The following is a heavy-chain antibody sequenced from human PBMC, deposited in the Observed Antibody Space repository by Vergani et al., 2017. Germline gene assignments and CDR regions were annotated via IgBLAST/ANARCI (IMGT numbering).Heavy chain of an antibody. V-gene: IGHV4-31*03. CDR1: GGSISSGGYY. CDR2: IYHSGST. J-gene: IGHJ4*02. D-gene: IGHD2-2*01. CDR3: ASHRRFGPAAKSPHYYFDY. Sequence: QVQLQESGPGLVKPSQTLSLTCTVSGGSISSGGYYWSWIRQHPGKGLEWIGEIYHSGSTNYNPSLKSRVTISVDKSKNQFSLKLSSVTAADTAVYYCASHRRFGPAAKSPHYYFDYWGQGTLVTVSS.